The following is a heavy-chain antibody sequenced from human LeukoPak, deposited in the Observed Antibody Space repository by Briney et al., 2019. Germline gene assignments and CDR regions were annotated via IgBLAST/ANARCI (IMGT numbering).Heavy chain of an antibody. CDR2: IYPGDSDT. J-gene: IGHJ4*02. Sequence: GESLKISCKGSGYSFITYRIGWVRQMPGKGLEWMGIIYPGDSDTRYSPSFQGQVTISVDKSISTAYLRWSSLKASDSGMYYCAIGRYCSGGTIHWSPDFWGQGTLVTVSS. D-gene: IGHD2-15*01. CDR3: AIGRYCSGGTIHWSPDF. V-gene: IGHV5-51*01. CDR1: GYSFITYR.